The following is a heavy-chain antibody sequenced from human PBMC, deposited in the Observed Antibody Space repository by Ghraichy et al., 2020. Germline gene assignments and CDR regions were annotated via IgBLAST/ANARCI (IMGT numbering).Heavy chain of an antibody. Sequence: GGSLRLSCAASGFTFSSYVMHWVRQAPGKGLEWVAVISFDGSNKNYADSVKGLFTISRDNSKNTLYLQMNSLRPEDTAVYYCAKELRGYSYAYYFEYWGQGTLVTVSS. CDR1: GFTFSSYV. CDR3: AKELRGYSYAYYFEY. CDR2: ISFDGSNK. D-gene: IGHD5-18*01. J-gene: IGHJ4*02. V-gene: IGHV3-30*18.